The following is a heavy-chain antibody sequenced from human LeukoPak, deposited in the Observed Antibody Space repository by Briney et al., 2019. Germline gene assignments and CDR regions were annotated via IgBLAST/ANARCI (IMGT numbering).Heavy chain of an antibody. D-gene: IGHD2-15*01. V-gene: IGHV3-33*08. CDR2: IWYDGSNK. Sequence: PGGSLRLSCAASGVSVSSNCMHWVRQAPGKGLEWVAFIWYDGSNKYYADSVKGRFTISRDNSRNTLFLQMNSLRAEDTAVYYCATDRATQYFDYWGQGTLVSVSS. CDR3: ATDRATQYFDY. J-gene: IGHJ4*02. CDR1: GVSVSSNC.